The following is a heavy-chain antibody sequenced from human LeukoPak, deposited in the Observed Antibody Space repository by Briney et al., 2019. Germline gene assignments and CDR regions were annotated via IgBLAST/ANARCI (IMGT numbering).Heavy chain of an antibody. J-gene: IGHJ6*02. CDR1: GGSFSGYY. Sequence: PSETLSPTCAVYGGSFSGYYWSWIRQPPRKGLEWIGEINHSGSTNYNPSLKSRVTISVDTSKNQFSLKLSSVTAADTAVYYCARETTSSWYDLYYYYGMGVWGQGTTVTVSS. CDR3: ARETTSSWYDLYYYYGMGV. CDR2: INHSGST. V-gene: IGHV4-34*01. D-gene: IGHD6-13*01.